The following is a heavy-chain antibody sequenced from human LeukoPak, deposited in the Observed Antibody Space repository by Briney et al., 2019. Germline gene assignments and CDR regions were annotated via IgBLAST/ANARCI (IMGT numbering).Heavy chain of an antibody. CDR1: GGSISSGGYY. V-gene: IGHV4-31*03. CDR3: ARGFPSYYYDSSGYLGH. J-gene: IGHJ4*02. CDR2: IYYSGST. Sequence: SETLSLTCTVSGGSISSGGYYWSWIRQHPGKGLEWIGYIYYSGSTYYNPSLKSRVTISVDTSKDQFSLKLSSVTAADTAVYYCARGFPSYYYDSSGYLGHWGQGTLVTVSS. D-gene: IGHD3-22*01.